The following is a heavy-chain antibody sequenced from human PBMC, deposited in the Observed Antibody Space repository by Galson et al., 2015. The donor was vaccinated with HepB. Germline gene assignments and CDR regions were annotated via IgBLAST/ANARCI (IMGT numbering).Heavy chain of an antibody. D-gene: IGHD6-19*01. Sequence: SCKASGYTFTGYYMHWVRQAPGQGLEWMGIINPGGGSTSYAQKFQGRVTMTRDTSTSTVYMELSSLRSEDTAVYYCARPAVAGTGYYYYGMDVWGQGTTVTVSS. CDR1: GYTFTGYY. J-gene: IGHJ6*02. CDR3: ARPAVAGTGYYYYGMDV. CDR2: INPGGGST. V-gene: IGHV1-46*01.